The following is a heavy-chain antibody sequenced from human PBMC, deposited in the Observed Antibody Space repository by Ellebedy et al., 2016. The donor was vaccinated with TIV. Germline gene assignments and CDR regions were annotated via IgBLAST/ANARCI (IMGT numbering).Heavy chain of an antibody. CDR1: GFTFNNAW. Sequence: GESLKISXAASGFTFNNAWMSWFRQAPGKGLEWVGRIKSKTDGETIDYAAPVKGRFTISRDNFRNTVYLQMNSLIIEDTGVYYCATGGRITIFDPFIWGQGTLVTVSS. CDR2: IKSKTDGETI. CDR3: ATGGRITIFDPFI. V-gene: IGHV3-15*01. D-gene: IGHD3-3*01. J-gene: IGHJ3*02.